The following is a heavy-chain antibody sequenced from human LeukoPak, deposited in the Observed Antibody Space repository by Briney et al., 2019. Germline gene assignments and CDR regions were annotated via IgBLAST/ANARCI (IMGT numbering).Heavy chain of an antibody. CDR1: GFTVITSY. CDR3: TKTGGPWD. J-gene: IGHJ4*02. Sequence: GGSLRLSCAASGFTVITSYMSWVRQAPGKGLEWVSVIYKDGTTYYADSVKGRFTISRDNPKNTLYLQMNTLRAEDTAVYYCTKTGGPWDWGQGTLVTVSS. CDR2: IYKDGTT. V-gene: IGHV3-53*01. D-gene: IGHD7-27*01.